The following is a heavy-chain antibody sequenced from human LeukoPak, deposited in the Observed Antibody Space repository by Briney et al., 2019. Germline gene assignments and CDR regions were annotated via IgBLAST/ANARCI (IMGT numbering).Heavy chain of an antibody. CDR3: ARKSIVVITPAEY. D-gene: IGHD3-22*01. Sequence: QSGRSLRLSCAASGFTFSSYWMSWVRQAPGKGLEWVANIKQDGSEKYYVDSVKGRFTISRDNAKNSLYLQMNSLRVEDTAVYYCARKSIVVITPAEYWGQGTLVTVSS. CDR1: GFTFSSYW. CDR2: IKQDGSEK. J-gene: IGHJ1*01. V-gene: IGHV3-7*03.